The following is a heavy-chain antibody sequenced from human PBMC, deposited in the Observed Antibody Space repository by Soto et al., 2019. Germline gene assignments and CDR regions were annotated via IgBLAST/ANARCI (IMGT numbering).Heavy chain of an antibody. V-gene: IGHV1-46*01. J-gene: IGHJ6*02. D-gene: IGHD2-8*01. CDR3: ARERGGDCTNGVCYRSANYYYGMDV. CDR2: INPSGGST. CDR1: GYSFTSYY. Sequence: ASVKVSCKASGYSFTSYYMHWVRQAPGQGLEWMGIINPSGGSTSYAQKFQGRVTMTRDTSTSTVYMELSSLRSEDTAVYYCARERGGDCTNGVCYRSANYYYGMDVWGQGTTVTVSS.